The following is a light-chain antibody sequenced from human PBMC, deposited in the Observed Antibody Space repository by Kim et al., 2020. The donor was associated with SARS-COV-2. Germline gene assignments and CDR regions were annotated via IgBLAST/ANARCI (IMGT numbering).Light chain of an antibody. CDR2: STR. J-gene: IGLJ2*01. CDR3: LLYYGGERV. Sequence: PGGTVTLTCASCTGAVTSGYYPNWFQQKPGQAPRALIYSTRNKHPWTPARFSGSLLGGKAALTLSGVQPEDEAEYYCLLYYGGERVFGGGTQLTVL. V-gene: IGLV7-43*01. CDR1: TGAVTSGYY.